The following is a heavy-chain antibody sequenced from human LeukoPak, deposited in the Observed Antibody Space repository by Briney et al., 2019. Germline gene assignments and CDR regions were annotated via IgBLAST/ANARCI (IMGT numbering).Heavy chain of an antibody. CDR3: AKDKDRAFDI. Sequence: GGSLRLSCAASGFTFSNYWMTCVGRAQGKGLEWVANIRRDGSETHYADSVKGRFTISRDNSKNTLYLQMNSLRAEDTAVYYCAKDKDRAFDIWGQGTMVTVSS. CDR1: GFTFSNYW. V-gene: IGHV3-7*01. D-gene: IGHD1-14*01. CDR2: IRRDGSET. J-gene: IGHJ3*02.